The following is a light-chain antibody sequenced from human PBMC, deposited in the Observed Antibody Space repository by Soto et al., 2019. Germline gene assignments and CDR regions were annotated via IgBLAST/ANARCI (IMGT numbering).Light chain of an antibody. Sequence: QSVLTQPASVSASPGQSIPIACAGTMRDVGAYNLVSWYQQHPGRAPQLIIYEVRSRPSGISFRFSGSKSGNTASLTSSGLQAEDEADYCRRSYTSKSSLIFGGGTKVTVL. CDR3: RSYTSKSSLI. CDR1: MRDVGAYNL. J-gene: IGLJ2*01. CDR2: EVR. V-gene: IGLV2-14*01.